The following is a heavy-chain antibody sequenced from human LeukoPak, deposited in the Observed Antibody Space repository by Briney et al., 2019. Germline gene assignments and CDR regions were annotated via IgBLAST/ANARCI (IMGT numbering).Heavy chain of an antibody. CDR3: ARVAAGYSSGYYFPFDY. D-gene: IGHD3-22*01. Sequence: SQTLSLTCTVSGGSISSGGYYWSWIRQHPGKGLEWIGYIYYSGSTYYNPSLKSRVTISVDTSKNQFSLKLSSVTAADTAVYYCARVAAGYSSGYYFPFDYWGQGTLVTVSS. CDR1: GGSISSGGYY. J-gene: IGHJ4*02. V-gene: IGHV4-31*03. CDR2: IYYSGST.